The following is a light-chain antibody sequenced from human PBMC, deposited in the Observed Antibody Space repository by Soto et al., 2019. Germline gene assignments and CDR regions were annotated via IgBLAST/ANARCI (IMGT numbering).Light chain of an antibody. CDR1: QSISTW. CDR3: QQYHIYWT. Sequence: DIQMTQSPSTLSASVGDRVTITCRASQSISTWLAWYQQKPGKAPKLLIYKASSLESGVPSRFSGSGSGTEFTLTISSLQPDDFETYYCQQYHIYWTFGQGTKVEIK. J-gene: IGKJ1*01. V-gene: IGKV1-5*03. CDR2: KAS.